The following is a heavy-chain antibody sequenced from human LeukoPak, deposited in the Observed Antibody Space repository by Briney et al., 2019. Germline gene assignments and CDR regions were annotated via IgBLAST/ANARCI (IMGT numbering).Heavy chain of an antibody. Sequence: GGSLRLSCAASGFTFNNYAMNWVRQAPGKGLEWVSAISGSGDRTYYADSVKGRFTISRDNSKNTLFLQMNSLRAEDTAVYYCARLSDYVDYWGQGTLVTVSS. CDR2: ISGSGDRT. CDR3: ARLSDYVDY. J-gene: IGHJ4*02. CDR1: GFTFNNYA. D-gene: IGHD5/OR15-5a*01. V-gene: IGHV3-23*01.